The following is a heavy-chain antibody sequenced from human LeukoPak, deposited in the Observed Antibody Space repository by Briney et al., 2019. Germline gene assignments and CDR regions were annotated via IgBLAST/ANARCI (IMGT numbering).Heavy chain of an antibody. Sequence: PSETLSLTCTVSGGSISSYYWSWIRQPAGKGLEWIGRIYSTGSTNYNPSLKSRVTMSVDTSKNQFALRLRSVTAADTAVYYCARQIASAGTAGFDFWGQGALVTVSS. CDR1: GGSISSYY. D-gene: IGHD6-13*01. V-gene: IGHV4-4*07. CDR2: IYSTGST. J-gene: IGHJ4*02. CDR3: ARQIASAGTAGFDF.